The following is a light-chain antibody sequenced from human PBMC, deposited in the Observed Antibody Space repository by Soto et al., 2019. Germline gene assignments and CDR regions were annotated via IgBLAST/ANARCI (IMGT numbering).Light chain of an antibody. CDR3: QQYYRPWT. CDR2: WAS. CDR1: QSVLYSSNNKNY. Sequence: DIVMTQSPDSLAVSLGERATINCKSSQSVLYSSNNKNYLAWYQQKPGQPPKLLIYWASTRKSGVPDRFSGSGSEPDFTLTISSLQAEDVAVYYCQQYYRPWTFGQGTNVQIK. V-gene: IGKV4-1*01. J-gene: IGKJ1*01.